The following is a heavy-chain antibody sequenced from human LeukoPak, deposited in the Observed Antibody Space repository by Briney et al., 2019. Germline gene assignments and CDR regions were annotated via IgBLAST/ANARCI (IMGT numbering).Heavy chain of an antibody. CDR3: ARDVRGYCSGGSCYHYYYYYMDV. V-gene: IGHV4-30-4*08. D-gene: IGHD2-15*01. CDR1: GGPISSGDYY. CDR2: IYYSGST. J-gene: IGHJ6*03. Sequence: SQTLSLTCTVSGGPISSGDYYWSWIRQPPGKGLEWIGYIYYSGSTYYNPSLKSRVTISVDTSKNQFSLKLSSVTAADTAVYYCARDVRGYCSGGSCYHYYYYYMDVWGKGTTVTVSS.